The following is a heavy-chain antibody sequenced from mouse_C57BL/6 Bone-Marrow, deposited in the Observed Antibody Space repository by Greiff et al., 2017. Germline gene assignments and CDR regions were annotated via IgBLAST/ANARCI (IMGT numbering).Heavy chain of an antibody. CDR2: VYPYNGGT. CDR1: GFTFTDYY. V-gene: IGHV1-36*01. J-gene: IGHJ1*03. Sequence: EVQLQQSGPVLVKPGPSVKISCKASGFTFTDYYMHWVKQSHGKSLEWIGLVYPYNGGTSYNQKFKGKATLTVDTSSSTADMELNSLTSEDSSVYYCASTVVAHWYFDVWGTGTTVTVSS. D-gene: IGHD1-1*01. CDR3: ASTVVAHWYFDV.